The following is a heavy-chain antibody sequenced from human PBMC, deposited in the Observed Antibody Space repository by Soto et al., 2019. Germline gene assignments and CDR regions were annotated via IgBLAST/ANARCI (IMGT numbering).Heavy chain of an antibody. D-gene: IGHD3-10*01. CDR2: IWYDGSNK. Sequence: QVQLVESGGGVVQPGRSLRLSCAASGFTFSSYGMHWVRQAPGKGLEWVAVIWYDGSNKYYADSVKGRFTISRDNSKNPVYLQMRSLGAEDTGVYYCARAMVRGASIDYWGQGTLGTGSS. CDR1: GFTFSSYG. J-gene: IGHJ4*02. CDR3: ARAMVRGASIDY. V-gene: IGHV3-33*01.